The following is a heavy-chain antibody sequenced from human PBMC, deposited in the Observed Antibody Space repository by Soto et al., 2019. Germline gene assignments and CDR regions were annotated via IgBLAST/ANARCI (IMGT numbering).Heavy chain of an antibody. CDR1: GFTFDDYG. CDR3: ARSLPGYDYVWGSYRYDAFDI. CDR2: INWNGGST. V-gene: IGHV3-20*01. D-gene: IGHD3-16*02. Sequence: GGSLRLSCAASGFTFDDYGMSWVRQAPGKGLEWVSGINWNGGSTGYADSVKGRFTISRDNAKNSLYLQMNSLRAEDTALYHCARSLPGYDYVWGSYRYDAFDIWGQGTMVTVSS. J-gene: IGHJ3*02.